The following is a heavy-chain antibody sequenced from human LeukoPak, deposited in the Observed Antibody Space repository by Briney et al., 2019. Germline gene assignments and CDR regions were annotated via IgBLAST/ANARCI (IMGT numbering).Heavy chain of an antibody. J-gene: IGHJ4*02. D-gene: IGHD1-1*01. CDR1: GGSISSYY. CDR3: AREDWNDGGGY. Sequence: SETLSLTCTVSGGSISSYYWSWIRQPPGKGLEWIGYIYYSGSTNYNPSLKSRVTISVDTSKNQFSLKLSSVTAADTAVYYCAREDWNDGGGYWGQGTLVTVSS. CDR2: IYYSGST. V-gene: IGHV4-59*01.